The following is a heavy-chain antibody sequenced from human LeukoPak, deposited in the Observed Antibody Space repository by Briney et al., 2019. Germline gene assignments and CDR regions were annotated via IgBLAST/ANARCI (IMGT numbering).Heavy chain of an antibody. D-gene: IGHD5-18*01. CDR3: ARASVDTAMAVDY. Sequence: ASVKVSCKASVYTFTGYYMHWVRLAPGQGLEWMGWINPNSGGTNYAQKFQGRVTMTRDTSISTAYMELSRLRSDDTALYYCARASVDTAMAVDYWGQGTLVTVSS. V-gene: IGHV1-2*02. CDR2: INPNSGGT. J-gene: IGHJ4*02. CDR1: VYTFTGYY.